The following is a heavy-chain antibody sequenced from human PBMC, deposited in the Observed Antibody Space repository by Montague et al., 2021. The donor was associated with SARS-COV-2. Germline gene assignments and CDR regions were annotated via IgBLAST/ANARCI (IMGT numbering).Heavy chain of an antibody. J-gene: IGHJ6*02. V-gene: IGHV4-59*08. Sequence: SETLSLTCSVSGGSMSSTYWSWVRQPPGKGLEWIGCIYYSGRAFYNPSLKSRVTISVDTSMNQFSLNLSSVTAADTAVYYCARLTVNYGDLWGYYHGMDVWGQGTTVTVSS. CDR1: GGSMSSTY. D-gene: IGHD4-17*01. CDR2: IYYSGRA. CDR3: ARLTVNYGDLWGYYHGMDV.